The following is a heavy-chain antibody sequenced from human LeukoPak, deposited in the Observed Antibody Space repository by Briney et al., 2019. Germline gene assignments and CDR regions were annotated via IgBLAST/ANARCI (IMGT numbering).Heavy chain of an antibody. CDR2: ISGSGGST. V-gene: IGHV3-23*01. Sequence: TGGSLTLSCAASGFTFSSYAMSWVRQAPGKGLEWVSAISGSGGSTYYADSVKGRFTISRDNSKNTLYLQMNSLRGEDTAVYYCAKDLDYDILTGLDYWGQGTLVTVSS. J-gene: IGHJ4*02. CDR1: GFTFSSYA. D-gene: IGHD3-9*01. CDR3: AKDLDYDILTGLDY.